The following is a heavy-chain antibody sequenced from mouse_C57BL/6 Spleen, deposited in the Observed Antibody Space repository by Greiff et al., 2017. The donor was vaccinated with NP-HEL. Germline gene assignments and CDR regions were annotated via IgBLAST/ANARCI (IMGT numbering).Heavy chain of an antibody. V-gene: IGHV5-9*01. CDR1: GFTFSSYT. D-gene: IGHD4-1*01. Sequence: EVQGVESGGGLVKPGGSLKLSCAASGFTFSSYTMSWVRQTPEKRLEWVATISGGGGNTYYPDSVKGRFTISRDNAKNTLYLQMSSLRSEDTALYYCARGNWDYFDYWGQGTTLTVSS. J-gene: IGHJ2*01. CDR2: ISGGGGNT. CDR3: ARGNWDYFDY.